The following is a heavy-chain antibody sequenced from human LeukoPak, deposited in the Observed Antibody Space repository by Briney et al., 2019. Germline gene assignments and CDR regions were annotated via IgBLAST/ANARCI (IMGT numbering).Heavy chain of an antibody. CDR3: ARDSLITMVRGVKRAIFDY. CDR1: GFTLSSYW. CDR2: INSDGSRI. Sequence: GSLRLSCAASGFTLSSYWMHWVRQAPGKGLVWVSRINSDGSRISYADSVKGRFTISRDNAKNTLYLQMNSLRAGDTAVYYCARDSLITMVRGVKRAIFDYWGQGTLVTVSS. V-gene: IGHV3-74*01. D-gene: IGHD3-10*01. J-gene: IGHJ4*02.